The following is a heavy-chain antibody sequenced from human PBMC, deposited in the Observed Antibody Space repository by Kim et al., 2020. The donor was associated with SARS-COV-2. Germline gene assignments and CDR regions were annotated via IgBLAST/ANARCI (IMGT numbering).Heavy chain of an antibody. V-gene: IGHV4-31*03. D-gene: IGHD6-13*01. CDR2: IYYSGST. Sequence: SETLSLTCTVSGGSISSGGYYWSWIRQHPGKGLEWIGYIYYSGSTYYNPSLKSRVTISVDTSKNQFSLKLSSVTAADTAVYYCARVTRAAGTYWYYGMDVWGQGTTVTVSS. J-gene: IGHJ6*02. CDR3: ARVTRAAGTYWYYGMDV. CDR1: GGSISSGGYY.